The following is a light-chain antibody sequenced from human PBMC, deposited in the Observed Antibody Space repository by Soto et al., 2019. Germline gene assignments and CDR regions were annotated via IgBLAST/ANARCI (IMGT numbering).Light chain of an antibody. V-gene: IGLV1-40*01. CDR2: RNK. CDR3: QSYDSSLNAVV. J-gene: IGLJ3*02. CDR1: SSNIGAGYD. Sequence: QSVLTQPPSVSGAPGQRVTISCTGLSSNIGAGYDVNWYQQAPGTAPKLLIYRNKDRPSGVPDRFSGSRSGTSGSLAITGLQTEYEADYYCQSYDSSLNAVVFGGGTKLTVL.